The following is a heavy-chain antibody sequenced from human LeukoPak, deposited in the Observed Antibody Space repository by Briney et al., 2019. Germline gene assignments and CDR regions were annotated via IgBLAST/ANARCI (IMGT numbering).Heavy chain of an antibody. CDR3: ARLMGGYSGYVEYYFDY. V-gene: IGHV1-3*01. Sequence: ASVKVSCKASGYTFTSYAMHWVRQAPGQRLEWMGWINAGNGNTKYSQKFQGRVTITRDTSASTAYMELSSLRSEDTAVYYCARLMGGYSGYVEYYFDYWGQGTLVTVSS. J-gene: IGHJ4*02. CDR1: GYTFTSYA. CDR2: INAGNGNT. D-gene: IGHD5-12*01.